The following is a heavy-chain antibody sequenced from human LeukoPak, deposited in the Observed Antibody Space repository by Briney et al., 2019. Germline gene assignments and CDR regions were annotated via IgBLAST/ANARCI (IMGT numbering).Heavy chain of an antibody. D-gene: IGHD3-22*01. CDR3: ARAKYYYDSSGYYSYYFDY. CDR1: GGSLSGYY. V-gene: IGHV4-34*01. Sequence: SETLSLTCAVYGGSLSGYYWSWIRQPPGKGLEWIGEINHSGSTNYNPSLKSRVTISVDTSKNQFSLKLSSVTAADTAVYYCARAKYYYDSSGYYSYYFDYWGQGTLVTVSS. CDR2: INHSGST. J-gene: IGHJ4*02.